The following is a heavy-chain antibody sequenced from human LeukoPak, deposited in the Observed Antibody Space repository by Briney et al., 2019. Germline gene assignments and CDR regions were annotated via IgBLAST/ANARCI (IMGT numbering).Heavy chain of an antibody. CDR3: ARPGSDRARGWGYFDS. V-gene: IGHV1-18*01. J-gene: IGHJ4*02. D-gene: IGHD3-10*01. CDR2: VSGIDGNT. CDR1: GYXFTDYG. Sequence: ASVKVSCKSSGYXFTDYGVNWVRQAPGQGLEWMGWVSGIDGNTKYARNLQGRVTMTRDTSTSTAFMELRSPTSDDTAIYYCARPGSDRARGWGYFDSWGKGTLVTVSS.